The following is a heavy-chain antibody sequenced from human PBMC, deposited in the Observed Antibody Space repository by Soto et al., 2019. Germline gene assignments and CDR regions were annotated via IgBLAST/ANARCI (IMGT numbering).Heavy chain of an antibody. Sequence: QAQLVESGGGVVQPGRSLRLSCAASGFTFSSYGMHWVRQAPGKGLEWVAVISYDGSNKYYADSVKGRLTISRDNSKNTLYLQINSLRAEDTAVYYCAKGQHCSTTSCYFYYYGVDVWGQGTLVTVSS. CDR3: AKGQHCSTTSCYFYYYGVDV. D-gene: IGHD2-2*01. CDR1: GFTFSSYG. V-gene: IGHV3-30*18. J-gene: IGHJ6*02. CDR2: ISYDGSNK.